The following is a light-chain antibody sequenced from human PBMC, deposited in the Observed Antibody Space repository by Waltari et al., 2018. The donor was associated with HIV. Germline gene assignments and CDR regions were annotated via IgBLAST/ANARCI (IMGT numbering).Light chain of an antibody. CDR1: SPNIGNNI. J-gene: IGLJ3*02. V-gene: IGLV1-44*01. CDR3: AAWDDSLNGWV. Sequence: QSVLTQPPPASGPPGQRVTTSCSGSSPNIGNNIVTWYQQLPGTAPKLLIYRNNQRPSGVPDRFSGSKSGTSASLAISGLQSEDEADYYCAAWDDSLNGWVFGGGTKLTVL. CDR2: RNN.